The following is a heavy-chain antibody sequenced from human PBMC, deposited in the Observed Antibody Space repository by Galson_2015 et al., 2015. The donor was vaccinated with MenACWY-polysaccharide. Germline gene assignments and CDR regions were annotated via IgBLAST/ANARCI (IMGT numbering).Heavy chain of an antibody. Sequence: SLRLSCAASGFTFSNYAMSWVCQAPGKGLEWVTTIGGSGSNTHYADFVKGRFTISRDNSKNTLSLQMNSLRAEDTAVYYCARVRYSTGKYQFDYWGQGTLVAVSS. CDR3: ARVRYSTGKYQFDY. J-gene: IGHJ4*02. CDR1: GFTFSNYA. D-gene: IGHD2-2*01. V-gene: IGHV3-23*01. CDR2: IGGSGSNT.